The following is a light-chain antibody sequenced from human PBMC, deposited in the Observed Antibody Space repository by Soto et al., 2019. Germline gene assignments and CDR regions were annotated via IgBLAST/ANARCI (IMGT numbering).Light chain of an antibody. CDR1: QSISSSY. CDR2: GAS. V-gene: IGKV3-20*01. J-gene: IGKJ3*01. Sequence: EIVLTQSPGTLSLSPGERATLSCRASQSISSSYLAWYQQKPGQAPRLLIFGASSRATDIPDRFSGSGSETDFTLTISRLEPEDFAVYYCQQYGNSPFTFGPGTKVGIK. CDR3: QQYGNSPFT.